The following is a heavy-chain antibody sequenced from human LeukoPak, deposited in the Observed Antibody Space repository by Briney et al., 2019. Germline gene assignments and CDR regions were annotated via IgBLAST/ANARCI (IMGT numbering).Heavy chain of an antibody. Sequence: GGSLRLSCAASGFTFSNYWMHWVRQAPGKGLVRVSRINSDGSSIIYADSVKGRFTISRDNSKNTLYLQMNSLRAEDTAVYYCARDWGYCSGTSCHVFDYWGQGTLVTVSS. V-gene: IGHV3-74*01. D-gene: IGHD2-2*01. CDR1: GFTFSNYW. CDR3: ARDWGYCSGTSCHVFDY. J-gene: IGHJ4*02. CDR2: INSDGSSI.